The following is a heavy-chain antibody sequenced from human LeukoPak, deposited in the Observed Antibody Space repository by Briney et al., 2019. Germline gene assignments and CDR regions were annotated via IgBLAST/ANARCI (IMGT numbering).Heavy chain of an antibody. D-gene: IGHD5-12*01. Sequence: ASVRVSCKTSGYTFTSYYIHWVRQAPGQGLEWMGWINRNSGGTHYAQNLQGRVTMTRDTSISTVYMEVRSLTSDDTAVYYCARDRTRGYSGFDLDYWGQGTLVTVSS. CDR1: GYTFTSYY. J-gene: IGHJ4*02. V-gene: IGHV1-2*02. CDR3: ARDRTRGYSGFDLDY. CDR2: INRNSGGT.